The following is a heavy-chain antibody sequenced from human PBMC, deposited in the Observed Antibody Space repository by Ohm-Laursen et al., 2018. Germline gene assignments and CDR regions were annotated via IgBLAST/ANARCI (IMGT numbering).Heavy chain of an antibody. CDR1: GFTFDDYA. Sequence: RSLRLSCAASGFTFDDYAMHWVRQAPGKGLEWVSGISWNSGSIGYADSVKGRFTISRDNAKNSLYLQMNSLRAEDTALYYCAKGRSIAVADCFDYWGQGTLVTVSS. J-gene: IGHJ4*02. CDR3: AKGRSIAVADCFDY. CDR2: ISWNSGSI. V-gene: IGHV3-9*01. D-gene: IGHD6-19*01.